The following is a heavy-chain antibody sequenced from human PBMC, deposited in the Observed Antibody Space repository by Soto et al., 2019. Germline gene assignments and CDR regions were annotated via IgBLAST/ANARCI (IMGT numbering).Heavy chain of an antibody. CDR2: INAGSGNT. CDR3: ANDIIVSPGAKGLDS. Sequence: GASVKVSCKASGYTFSNYAMHWVRQAPGQRLEWMGWINAGSGNTKYSQKFQGRVTITRDTSASTAYMELSSLRSEDTAVYYCANDIIVSPGAKGLDSWGQGTLVTVSS. V-gene: IGHV1-3*01. CDR1: GYTFSNYA. D-gene: IGHD2-15*01. J-gene: IGHJ4*02.